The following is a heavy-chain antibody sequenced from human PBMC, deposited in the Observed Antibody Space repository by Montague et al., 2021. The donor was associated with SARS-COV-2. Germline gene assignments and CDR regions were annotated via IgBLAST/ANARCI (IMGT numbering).Heavy chain of an antibody. J-gene: IGHJ6*03. CDR2: IHHGGST. CDR1: GGSFSTYS. Sequence: SETLSLTCAVHGGSFSTYSWNWIRQPPGKGLEWIGEIHHGGSTNYNPSLKSRVTISADTSKNQFSLNLTSVAAADTAVYYCARLGDGVVPSPILGVGPYYSFFFMDVWGQGTTVTVSS. CDR3: ARLGDGVVPSPILGVGPYYSFFFMDV. V-gene: IGHV4-34*01. D-gene: IGHD3-10*01.